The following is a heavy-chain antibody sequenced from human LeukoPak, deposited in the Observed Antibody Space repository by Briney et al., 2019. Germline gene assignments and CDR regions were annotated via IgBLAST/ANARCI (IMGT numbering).Heavy chain of an antibody. Sequence: GGSLRLSCAASGFTCSSNAMSWVCQAQGTGQERVSAISGIGVSTYYADSVKGRFTISRDNYKNTLYLQMNSLRAEDTAVYYCAKSAPNDGDSGWFDPGGQGTLVTVSS. J-gene: IGHJ5*02. CDR2: ISGIGVST. CDR3: AKSAPNDGDSGWFDP. CDR1: GFTCSSNA. D-gene: IGHD4-17*01. V-gene: IGHV3-23*01.